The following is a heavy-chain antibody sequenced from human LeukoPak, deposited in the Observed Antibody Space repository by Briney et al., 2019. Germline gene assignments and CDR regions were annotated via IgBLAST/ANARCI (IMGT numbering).Heavy chain of an antibody. CDR2: ISGSADNT. Sequence: PGGSLRLSCTASGFTLSSYAMSWVRQAPGEGLEWVSTISGSADNTNYADSVKGRFTISRDNAKNSLYLQMNSLRAEDTAVYYCYSSSWYYYWGQGTLVTVSS. CDR1: GFTLSSYA. CDR3: YSSSWYYY. D-gene: IGHD6-13*01. V-gene: IGHV3-23*01. J-gene: IGHJ4*02.